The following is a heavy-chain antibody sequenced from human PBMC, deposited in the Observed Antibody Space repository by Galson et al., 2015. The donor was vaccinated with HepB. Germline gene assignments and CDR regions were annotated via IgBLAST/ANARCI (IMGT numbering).Heavy chain of an antibody. CDR3: ARGPMGKTRAPLDY. CDR2: IYSGGST. D-gene: IGHD4-23*01. J-gene: IGHJ4*02. CDR1: GFTVSSNY. V-gene: IGHV3-53*01. Sequence: SLRLSCAASGFTVSSNYMSWVRQAPGKGLEWVSVIYSGGSTYYADSVKGRFTISRHNSKNTLYLQMNSLRVEETAVYYCARGPMGKTRAPLDYWGQGTLVTVSS.